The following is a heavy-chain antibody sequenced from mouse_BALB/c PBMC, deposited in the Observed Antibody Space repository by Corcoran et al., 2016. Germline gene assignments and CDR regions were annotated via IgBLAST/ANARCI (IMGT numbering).Heavy chain of an antibody. Sequence: QVQLVQSGAEGKKPGASGKVSGKASGYTFTSYAMHWVGQAPGQRLKWMGWINAGNGNTKYSQKVQGRDTITRDTSASTGYMELSSLRSEDTAVYYCARDLLWFGKLYDYGGQGTLVTVSS. J-gene: IGHJ4*01. D-gene: IGHD1-1*02. CDR3: ARDLLWFGKLYDY. CDR1: GYTFTSYA. CDR2: INAGNGNT. V-gene: IGHV1-66*01.